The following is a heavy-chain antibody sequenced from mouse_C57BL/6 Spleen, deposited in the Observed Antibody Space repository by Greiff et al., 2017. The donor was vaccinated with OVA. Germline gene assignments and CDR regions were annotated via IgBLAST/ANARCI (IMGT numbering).Heavy chain of an antibody. CDR3: ASNGIYYGNHDWFAY. CDR1: GYSITSGYY. V-gene: IGHV3-6*01. Sequence: EVKLQESGPGLVKPSQSLSLTCSVTGYSITSGYYWNWIRQFPGNKLEWMGYISYDGSNNYNPSLKNRISITRDTSKNQFFLKLNSVTTEDTATYYCASNGIYYGNHDWFAYWGQGTLVTVSA. CDR2: ISYDGSN. J-gene: IGHJ3*01. D-gene: IGHD2-1*01.